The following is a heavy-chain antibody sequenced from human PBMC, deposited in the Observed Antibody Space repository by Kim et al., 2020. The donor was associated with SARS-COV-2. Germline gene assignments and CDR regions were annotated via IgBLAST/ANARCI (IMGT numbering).Heavy chain of an antibody. CDR3: ARLGFGEFPYYFDY. CDR2: IYYSGST. CDR1: GGSISSYY. D-gene: IGHD3-10*01. J-gene: IGHJ4*02. V-gene: IGHV4-59*08. Sequence: SETLSLTCTVSGGSISSYYWSWIRQPPGKGLEWIGYIYYSGSTNYNPSLKSRVTISVDTSKNQFSLKLSSVTAADTAVYYCARLGFGEFPYYFDYWGQGT.